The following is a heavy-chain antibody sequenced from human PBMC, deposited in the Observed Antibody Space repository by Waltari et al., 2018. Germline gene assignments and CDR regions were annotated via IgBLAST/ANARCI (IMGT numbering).Heavy chain of an antibody. CDR1: GGSISSGSHK. CDR3: ARLPSASGSFGWFDP. Sequence: QLHLQASGPGLVKSSQTLSVTCTVSGGSISSGSHKWSWIRQHAEKGLEWIGYINYSGFTKYTPSLQSRVIISVDTSQNQFSLQLSSVTAADTAVYFCARLPSASGSFGWFDPWGLGALVTVSS. J-gene: IGHJ5*02. CDR2: INYSGFT. D-gene: IGHD3-10*01. V-gene: IGHV4-31*03.